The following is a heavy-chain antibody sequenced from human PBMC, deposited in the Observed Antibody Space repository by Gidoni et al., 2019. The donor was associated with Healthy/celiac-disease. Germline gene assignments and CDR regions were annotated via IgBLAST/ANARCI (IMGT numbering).Heavy chain of an antibody. Sequence: EVQLLESGGGLVQPGVSLSLSCAASGFTFRSYAMSWVRQATGKGLEWVSAISGSVGRTYYEDAVKGRFTISRDNSKNTLYLQMNSLRAEDTAVYYCAKYGSGYFLDAFDIWGQGTMVTVSS. V-gene: IGHV3-23*01. CDR3: AKYGSGYFLDAFDI. D-gene: IGHD3-22*01. CDR2: ISGSVGRT. CDR1: GFTFRSYA. J-gene: IGHJ3*02.